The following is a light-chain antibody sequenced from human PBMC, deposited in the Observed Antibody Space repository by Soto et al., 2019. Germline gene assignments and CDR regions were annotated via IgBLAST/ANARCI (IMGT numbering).Light chain of an antibody. Sequence: QSVLTQPASVSGSPGQSITISCTGTSSDVGGYNYVSWYQHHPGKAPKLMIYDVGYRPSGVSNRFSGSKSGNTASLTISGLQAEDEADYYCSSYTTSSTYVFGTGTKVTVL. V-gene: IGLV2-14*03. CDR2: DVG. CDR1: SSDVGGYNY. J-gene: IGLJ1*01. CDR3: SSYTTSSTYV.